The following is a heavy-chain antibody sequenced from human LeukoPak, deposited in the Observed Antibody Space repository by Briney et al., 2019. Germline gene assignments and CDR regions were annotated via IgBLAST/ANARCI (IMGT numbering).Heavy chain of an antibody. Sequence: SETLSLTCTVSGGSISSSSYYWGWIRQPPGKGLEWIGSIYYSGSTYYNPSLKSRVTISVDTSKNQFSLKLSSVTAADTAVYYCVLVSAATDAFDVWGQGTMVTVSS. D-gene: IGHD2-15*01. V-gene: IGHV4-39*01. CDR1: GGSISSSSYY. J-gene: IGHJ3*01. CDR3: VLVSAATDAFDV. CDR2: IYYSGST.